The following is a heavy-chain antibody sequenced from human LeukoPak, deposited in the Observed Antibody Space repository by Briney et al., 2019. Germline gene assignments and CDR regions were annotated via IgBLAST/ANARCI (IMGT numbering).Heavy chain of an antibody. Sequence: PGRSLRLSCAASGFTFSRFGMHWVRQAPGKGLEWVAVICIDGSNKYYADSVKGRFTISRDNSKNTLYLEMNSLRAEDTAVYYCARDYYYDSSGYWDYYFDYWGQGTLVSVSS. CDR3: ARDYYYDSSGYWDYYFDY. CDR1: GFTFSRFG. CDR2: ICIDGSNK. V-gene: IGHV3-33*01. J-gene: IGHJ4*02. D-gene: IGHD3-22*01.